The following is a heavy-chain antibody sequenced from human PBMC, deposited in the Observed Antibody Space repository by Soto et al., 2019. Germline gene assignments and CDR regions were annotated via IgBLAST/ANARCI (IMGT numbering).Heavy chain of an antibody. J-gene: IGHJ5*02. V-gene: IGHV3-53*01. CDR3: AREGFYYYDXSGYSSWFDP. D-gene: IGHD3-22*01. Sequence: EVQLVESGGGLIQPGGSLRLSCAASGFTVSSNYMSWVRQAPGKGLEWVSVIYSGGSTYYADSVKGRFTISRDNSKNTLYLQMNSLRAEDTAVYYCAREGFYYYDXSGYSSWFDPWGQGTLVTVSS. CDR1: GFTVSSNY. CDR2: IYSGGST.